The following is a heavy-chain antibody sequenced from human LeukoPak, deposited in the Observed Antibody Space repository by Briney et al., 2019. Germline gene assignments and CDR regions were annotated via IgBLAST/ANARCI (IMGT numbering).Heavy chain of an antibody. CDR2: IWYDGSNK. CDR1: GFSFSTYG. CDR3: ARASGPFDY. J-gene: IGHJ4*02. Sequence: GRSLRLSCAASGFSFSTYGMHWVRQAPGKGLEWMAVIWYDGSNKYYADSVKGRFTISRDNSKNTLYLQMNSLRAEETALYYCARASGPFDYWGQGTLVTVSS. V-gene: IGHV3-33*01. D-gene: IGHD3-10*01.